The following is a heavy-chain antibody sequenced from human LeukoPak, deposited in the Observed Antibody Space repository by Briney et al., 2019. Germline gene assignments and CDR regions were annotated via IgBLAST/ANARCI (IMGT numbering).Heavy chain of an antibody. CDR3: ARDNYDYVWGSYRLYYFDY. J-gene: IGHJ4*02. CDR1: GFTFSDYY. CDR2: ISSSGSTI. D-gene: IGHD3-16*02. Sequence: GGSLRLSCAASGFTFSDYYMSRIRQAPGKGLEWVSYISSSGSTIYYADSVKGRFTISRDNAKNSLYLQMNSLRAEDTAVYYCARDNYDYVWGSYRLYYFDYWGQGTLVTVSS. V-gene: IGHV3-11*01.